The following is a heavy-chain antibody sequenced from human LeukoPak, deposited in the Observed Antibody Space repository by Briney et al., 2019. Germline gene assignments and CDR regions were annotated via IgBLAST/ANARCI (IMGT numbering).Heavy chain of an antibody. CDR3: ARVLMNYDFWSGYLNYYYYMDV. J-gene: IGHJ6*03. V-gene: IGHV1-46*01. CDR2: INPSGGST. D-gene: IGHD3-3*01. Sequence: GASVKVSCKASGYTFTSYYMHWVRQAPGQGLEWMGIINPSGGSTSYAQKFQGRVTITRNTSISTAYMELSSLRSEDTAVYYCARVLMNYDFWSGYLNYYYYMDVWGKGTTVTVSS. CDR1: GYTFTSYY.